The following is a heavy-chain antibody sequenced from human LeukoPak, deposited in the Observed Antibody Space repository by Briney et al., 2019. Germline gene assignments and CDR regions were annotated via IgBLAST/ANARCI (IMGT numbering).Heavy chain of an antibody. Sequence: PGGSLRLSCAASGFIVSDNYMTWVRQAPGKGLEWVSIIYRGGNTYYADSVKGRFTISRDTSKNTLYLQMNSLRAEDTAVYYCAKDWGHIVVVTAAFDIWGQGTMVTVSS. CDR2: IYRGGNT. D-gene: IGHD2-21*02. CDR1: GFIVSDNY. V-gene: IGHV3-53*01. CDR3: AKDWGHIVVVTAAFDI. J-gene: IGHJ3*02.